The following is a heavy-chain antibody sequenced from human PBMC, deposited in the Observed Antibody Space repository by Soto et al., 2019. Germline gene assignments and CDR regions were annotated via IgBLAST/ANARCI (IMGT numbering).Heavy chain of an antibody. CDR1: GFTFGDYS. Sequence: GGSLRLSCTASGFTFGDYSMSWFRQAPGKGLEWVGFIRSKAYGGTTEYAASVKGRFTISRDDYNSIAYLQMNSLKTEDTAVYYCTSASANNNWNPNYWGQGTLVTVSS. V-gene: IGHV3-49*03. D-gene: IGHD1-20*01. J-gene: IGHJ4*02. CDR2: IRSKAYGGTT. CDR3: TSASANNNWNPNY.